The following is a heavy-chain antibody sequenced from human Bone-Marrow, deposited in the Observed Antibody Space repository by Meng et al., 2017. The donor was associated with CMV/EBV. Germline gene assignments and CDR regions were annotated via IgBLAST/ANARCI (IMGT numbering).Heavy chain of an antibody. D-gene: IGHD1-14*01. J-gene: IGHJ5*02. CDR1: GGSISSGYYY. V-gene: IGHV4-30-4*08. CDR3: ARGFGNP. CDR2: IYYGGST. Sequence: QVPLQESRPGLLKPSQTLSLTGTVSGGSISSGYYYWSWIRQPPGKGLEWIGYIYYGGSTYYNPSLKSRVIISVDTSKNQFSLKLSSVTAADTAVYYCARGFGNPWDQGTLVTDSS.